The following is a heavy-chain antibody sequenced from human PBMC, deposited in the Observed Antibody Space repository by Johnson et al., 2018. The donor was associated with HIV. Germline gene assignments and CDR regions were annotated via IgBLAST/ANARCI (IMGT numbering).Heavy chain of an antibody. Sequence: QMLLVESGGGLVQPGGSLRLSCAASGFTFSSYGMHWVRQAPGKGLEWVAVIWYDGSNKYYADYVKGRFTISRDNSKNTLYLQMESLRVEDTAIYYCAKAWELLGRRAALDIWGQGTMVTVSS. CDR2: IWYDGSNK. V-gene: IGHV3-33*06. CDR1: GFTFSSYG. CDR3: AKAWELLGRRAALDI. J-gene: IGHJ3*02. D-gene: IGHD1-26*01.